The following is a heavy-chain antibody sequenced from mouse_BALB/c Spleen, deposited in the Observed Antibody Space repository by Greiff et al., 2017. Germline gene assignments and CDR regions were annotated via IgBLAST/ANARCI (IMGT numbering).Heavy chain of an antibody. D-gene: IGHD1-1*01. CDR2: INPSTGYT. CDR3: AMYYGSSWYFDV. J-gene: IGHJ1*01. V-gene: IGHV1-7*01. CDR1: GYTFTSYW. Sequence: VQLQQSGAELAKPGASVKMSCKASGYTFTSYWMHWVKQRPGQGLEWIGYINPSTGYTEYNQKFKDKATLTADKSSSTAYMQLSSLTSEDSAVYYCAMYYGSSWYFDVWGAGTTVTVAS.